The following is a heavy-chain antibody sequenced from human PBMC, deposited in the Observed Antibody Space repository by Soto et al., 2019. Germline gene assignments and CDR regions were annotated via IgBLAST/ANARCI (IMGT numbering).Heavy chain of an antibody. CDR2: IRSKLYGGTT. CDR1: GFTFGDYG. J-gene: IGHJ3*02. CDR3: TRDRRVRGVIIGAFDI. V-gene: IGHV3-49*03. D-gene: IGHD3-10*01. Sequence: HPGGSLRLSCTASGFTFGDYGMSWFRQAPGKGLEWVGFIRSKLYGGTTEYAASVKGRITISRDDSKSITYLQMNSLKTEDTAVYYCTRDRRVRGVIIGAFDIWGQGTMVTVSS.